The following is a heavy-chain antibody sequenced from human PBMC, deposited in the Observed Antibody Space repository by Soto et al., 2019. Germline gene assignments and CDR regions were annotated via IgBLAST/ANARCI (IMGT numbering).Heavy chain of an antibody. CDR1: GYTFTSYG. CDR3: ARDVAYYYDSSGYYCDY. V-gene: IGHV1-18*04. Sequence: GASVKVSCKASGYTFTSYGISWVRQAPGQGLEWMGWISAYNGNTNYAQKLQGRVTMTTDTSTSTAYMELRSLRSDDTAVYYCARDVAYYYDSSGYYCDYWGQGTPVTVSS. J-gene: IGHJ4*02. CDR2: ISAYNGNT. D-gene: IGHD3-22*01.